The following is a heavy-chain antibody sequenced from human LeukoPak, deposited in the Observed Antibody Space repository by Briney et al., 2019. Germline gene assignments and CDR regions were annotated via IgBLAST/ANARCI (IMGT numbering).Heavy chain of an antibody. CDR2: ISSYNGNT. D-gene: IGHD2-2*01. J-gene: IGHJ4*02. Sequence: ASVKVSCKASGYTFTSYGISWVRQAPGQGLEWMGWISSYNGNTNYAQKLQGRVTMTTDTSTSTPYMELRSMRSDDTAVYYCARGGGIVVVPAATEFDYWGQGTLVTVSS. CDR3: ARGGGIVVVPAATEFDY. V-gene: IGHV1-18*01. CDR1: GYTFTSYG.